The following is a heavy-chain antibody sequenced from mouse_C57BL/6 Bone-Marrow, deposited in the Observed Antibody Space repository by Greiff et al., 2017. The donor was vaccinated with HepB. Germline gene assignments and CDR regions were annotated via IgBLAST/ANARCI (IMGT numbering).Heavy chain of an antibody. CDR3: ARDGNYGDWFAY. J-gene: IGHJ3*01. D-gene: IGHD2-1*01. Sequence: EVQLQQSGPVLVKPGASVKMSCKASGYTFTDYYMNWVKQSHGKSLEWIGVINPYNGGTSYNQKFKGKATLTVDKSSSTAYMELNSLTSEDSAVYYCARDGNYGDWFAYWGQGTLVTVSA. V-gene: IGHV1-19*01. CDR1: GYTFTDYY. CDR2: INPYNGGT.